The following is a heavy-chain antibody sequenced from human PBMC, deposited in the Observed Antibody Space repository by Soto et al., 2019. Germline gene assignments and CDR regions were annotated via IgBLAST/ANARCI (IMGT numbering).Heavy chain of an antibody. CDR1: GYTFTSYG. J-gene: IGHJ5*02. CDR3: ARELQFSDVGWFDP. CDR2: ISAYNGNT. Sequence: ASVKVSCEASGYTFTSYGISTVRQAPGQGLEWMGWISAYNGNTNYAQKLQGRVTMTTDTSTSTAYMELRSLRSEDTAVYYCARELQFSDVGWFDPWGQGTLVTVSS. V-gene: IGHV1-18*04. D-gene: IGHD2-15*01.